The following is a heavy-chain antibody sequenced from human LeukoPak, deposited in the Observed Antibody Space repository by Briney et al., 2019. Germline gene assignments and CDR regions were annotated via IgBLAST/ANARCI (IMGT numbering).Heavy chain of an antibody. V-gene: IGHV3-30*04. CDR2: ISYDGSNK. J-gene: IGHJ4*02. CDR1: GFTFSSYA. Sequence: GGSLRLSCAASGFTFSSYAMHWVRQAPGKGLEWVAVISYDGSNKYYADSVKGRFTISRDNSKNTLYLQMNSLRAEDTAVYYCARGSYCSGGSCYSVAPKDFDYWGQGTLVTVSS. D-gene: IGHD2-15*01. CDR3: ARGSYCSGGSCYSVAPKDFDY.